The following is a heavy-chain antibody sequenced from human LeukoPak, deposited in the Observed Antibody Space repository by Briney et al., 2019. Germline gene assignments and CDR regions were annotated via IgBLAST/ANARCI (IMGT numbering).Heavy chain of an antibody. V-gene: IGHV4-34*01. CDR3: ARGRIASGAYYYYMDV. J-gene: IGHJ6*03. CDR2: INHSGSI. CDR1: GGSISGSTSY. Sequence: PSETLSLTCTVSGGSISGSTSYWSWIRQPPGKGLEWIGEINHSGSINYNPSLKSRVTISVDTSKNQFSLKLSSVTAADTAVYYCARGRIASGAYYYYMDVWGKGTTVTVSS. D-gene: IGHD2/OR15-2a*01.